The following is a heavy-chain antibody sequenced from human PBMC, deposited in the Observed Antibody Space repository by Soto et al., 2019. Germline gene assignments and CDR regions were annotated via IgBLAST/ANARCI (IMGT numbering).Heavy chain of an antibody. CDR3: AKYFSQGYYAFDI. CDR2: PTGGSGST. V-gene: IGHV3-23*01. Sequence: EVQLLESGGGLVQPGGSLRLSCAASGFTLTSYAVSCVRQAPGQGLEWISTPTGGSGSTYYADSVKGRSTLSRDNSKNTQVLQMNSLRAEGKAVYYCAKYFSQGYYAFDIWGQGTMVTVSS. CDR1: GFTLTSYA. D-gene: IGHD3-22*01. J-gene: IGHJ3*02.